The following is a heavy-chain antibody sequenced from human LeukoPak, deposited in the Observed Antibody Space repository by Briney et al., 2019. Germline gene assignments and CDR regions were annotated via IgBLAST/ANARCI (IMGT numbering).Heavy chain of an antibody. CDR1: GYSFTSYW. V-gene: IGHV5-51*01. Sequence: GASLKISCQGSGYSFTSYWIGWVRPMPGKGLEWMGIIYPGDSDTRYSPSFQGQVTISADKSISTAYLQWSSLKASDTAMYYCARLPSGSRDYYFDYWGQGTLVTVSS. CDR2: IYPGDSDT. CDR3: ARLPSGSRDYYFDY. D-gene: IGHD1-26*01. J-gene: IGHJ4*02.